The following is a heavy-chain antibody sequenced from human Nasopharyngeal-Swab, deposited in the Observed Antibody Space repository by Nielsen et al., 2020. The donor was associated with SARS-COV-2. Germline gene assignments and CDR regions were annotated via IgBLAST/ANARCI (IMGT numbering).Heavy chain of an antibody. V-gene: IGHV3-23*01. CDR2: IGGVGSPT. D-gene: IGHD6-13*01. Sequence: GESLKISCAASEFTFRTYAMSWVRQAPGKGLEWVSAIGGVGSPTFYADSVKGRFTISRDNSKNTLYLQMNSLRAEDTAVYYCAILSSSWYNYWGQGTLVTASS. CDR1: EFTFRTYA. CDR3: AILSSSWYNY. J-gene: IGHJ4*02.